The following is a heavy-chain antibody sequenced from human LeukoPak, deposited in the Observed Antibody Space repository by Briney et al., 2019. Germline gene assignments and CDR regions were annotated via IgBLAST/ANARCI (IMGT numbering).Heavy chain of an antibody. CDR1: GFTFSSYG. J-gene: IGHJ4*02. V-gene: IGHV3-30*03. D-gene: IGHD6-19*01. Sequence: GRSLRLSCAASGFTFSSYGMHWVRQAPGKGLEWVAVISYDGSNKYYADSVKGRFTISRDNSKNTLYLQMNSLKTEDTAVYYCTTDIAVATTGYFDYWGQGTLVTVSS. CDR3: TTDIAVATTGYFDY. CDR2: ISYDGSNK.